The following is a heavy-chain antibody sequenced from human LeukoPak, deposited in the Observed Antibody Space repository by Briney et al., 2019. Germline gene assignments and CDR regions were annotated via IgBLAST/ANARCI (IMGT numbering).Heavy chain of an antibody. CDR1: GGSISSYY. CDR2: LYTSGST. D-gene: IGHD5-24*01. J-gene: IGHJ4*02. V-gene: IGHV4-4*07. Sequence: PSETLSLTCTVSGGSISSYYWNWIRQPAGKGLEWIGRLYTSGSTNYNPSLKSRVTISVDTSKNQFSLKLSSVTAADTAVYYCARQRDGYTDVTGFDYWGQGTLVTVSS. CDR3: ARQRDGYTDVTGFDY.